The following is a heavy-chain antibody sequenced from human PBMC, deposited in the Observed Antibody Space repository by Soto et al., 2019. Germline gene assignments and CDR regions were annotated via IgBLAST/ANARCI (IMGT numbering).Heavy chain of an antibody. Sequence: QVQLVQSGAEVKKPGASVKVSCKASGYTFTSYGISWVRQAPGQGLERMGWISAYNGNTNYAQKLQGRVTMTTDTSTSTAYMELRSLRSDDTAVYYCARDVALGYYGSGSPGDYYYYYGMDVWGQGTTVTVSS. CDR3: ARDVALGYYGSGSPGDYYYYYGMDV. D-gene: IGHD3-10*01. J-gene: IGHJ6*02. CDR1: GYTFTSYG. CDR2: ISAYNGNT. V-gene: IGHV1-18*01.